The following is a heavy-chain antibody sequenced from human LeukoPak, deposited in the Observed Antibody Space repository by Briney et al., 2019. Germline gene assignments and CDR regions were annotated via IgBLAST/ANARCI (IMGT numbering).Heavy chain of an antibody. V-gene: IGHV1-18*01. J-gene: IGHJ6*03. Sequence: AASVKVSCKAYGYNFATSGIGWVRQAPGQGLEWLGWISGYNGNTKSAPKLQGRVTMTTDTSTDTAYLELGSLRVDDTAIYYCARDLGPYTGSYYSYYHYMDVWGEGTSVTVSS. CDR3: ARDLGPYTGSYYSYYHYMDV. D-gene: IGHD1-26*01. CDR1: GYNFATSG. CDR2: ISGYNGNT.